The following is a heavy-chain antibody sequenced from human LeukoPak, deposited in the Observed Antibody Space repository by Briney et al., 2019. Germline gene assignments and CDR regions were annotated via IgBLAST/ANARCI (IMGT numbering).Heavy chain of an antibody. CDR1: GYTFTSYG. J-gene: IGHJ4*02. CDR3: ARDPRDFCSSSWTTPGY. CDR2: ISAYNGNT. D-gene: IGHD6-13*01. Sequence: ASVKVSCKASGYTFTSYGISWVRQAPGQGFEWMGWISAYNGNTNYAQKLQGRVTMTTDTSTSTAYMELRSLRSDDTAVYYCARDPRDFCSSSWTTPGYWGQGTLVTVSS. V-gene: IGHV1-18*04.